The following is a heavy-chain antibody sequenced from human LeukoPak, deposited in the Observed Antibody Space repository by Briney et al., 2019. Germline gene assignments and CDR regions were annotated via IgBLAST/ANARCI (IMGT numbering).Heavy chain of an antibody. Sequence: GTSAKVSCKASGFTFTSSAMQWVRQARGQRLEWIGWIVVGSGNTNYAQKFQERVTITRDMSTSTAYMELSSLRSEDTAVYYCAAGGYGDYPKDAFDIWGQGTMVTVSS. J-gene: IGHJ3*02. D-gene: IGHD4-17*01. CDR1: GFTFTSSA. CDR3: AAGGYGDYPKDAFDI. CDR2: IVVGSGNT. V-gene: IGHV1-58*02.